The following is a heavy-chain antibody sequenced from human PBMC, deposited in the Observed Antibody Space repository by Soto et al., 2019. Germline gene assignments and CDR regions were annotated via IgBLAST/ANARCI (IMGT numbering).Heavy chain of an antibody. J-gene: IGHJ4*02. CDR2: IYYSGTI. D-gene: IGHD3-3*01. Sequence: SETLSLTCTVSGGSISSSSYYWGWIRQPPGKGLEWIGSIYYSGTIYYNPSLQSRVTMSVDTSENQISLRLSSMTAADTAVYYCASHVHNQGYEYYFDSWSQGTLVTVSS. CDR3: ASHVHNQGYEYYFDS. V-gene: IGHV4-39*01. CDR1: GGSISSSSYY.